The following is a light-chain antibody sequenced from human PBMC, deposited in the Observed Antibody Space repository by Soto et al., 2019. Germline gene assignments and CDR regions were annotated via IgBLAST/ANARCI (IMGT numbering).Light chain of an antibody. J-gene: IGKJ1*01. V-gene: IGKV2D-29*01. CDR3: MHSIHLPPT. CDR2: EVS. CDR1: QSLLHSDGKTY. Sequence: DIVMTQTPLSLSVTPGQPASISCKSSQSLLHSDGKTYLYWYLQKPVQPPQLLIYEVSNRFSVEPDWFIGFGLVTDLSMNIRRVEAEDVGVYYWMHSIHLPPTFGQGIKVEIK.